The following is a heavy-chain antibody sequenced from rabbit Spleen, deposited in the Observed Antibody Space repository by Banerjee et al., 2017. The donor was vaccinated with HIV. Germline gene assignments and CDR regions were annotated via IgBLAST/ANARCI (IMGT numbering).Heavy chain of an antibody. V-gene: IGHV1S40*01. J-gene: IGHJ4*01. CDR1: GFSFSSNDY. CDR3: ARSGYVGWGGDGDLMGDNL. D-gene: IGHD4-1*01. CDR2: TAAGRSAFT. Sequence: QSLEESGGGLVQPEGSLTLTCTTSGFSFSSNDYICWVRQAPGKGLEWIACTAAGRSAFTYYASWAKGRFTCSKASSTTVTLQMTSLTAADTATYFCARSGYVGWGGDGDLMGDNLWGPGTLVTVS.